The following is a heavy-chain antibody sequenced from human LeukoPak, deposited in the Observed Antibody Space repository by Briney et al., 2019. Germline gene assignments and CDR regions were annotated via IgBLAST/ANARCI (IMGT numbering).Heavy chain of an antibody. V-gene: IGHV4-59*01. D-gene: IGHD3-3*01. J-gene: IGHJ4*02. Sequence: NPSETLSLTCTVSGGSISSYYWSWIRQPPGKGLEWIGYIYYSGSTNYNPSLKSRVTISVDTYKNQFSLKLHSVTAGDTGVYYCERGVPEYYDFWSGYFYYFDYWGKGTLVTVSS. CDR2: IYYSGST. CDR1: GGSISSYY. CDR3: ERGVPEYYDFWSGYFYYFDY.